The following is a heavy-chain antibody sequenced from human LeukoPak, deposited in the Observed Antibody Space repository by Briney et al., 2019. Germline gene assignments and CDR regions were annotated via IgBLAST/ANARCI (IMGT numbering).Heavy chain of an antibody. CDR2: IYTSGST. CDR1: GGSISTYY. J-gene: IGHJ3*02. V-gene: IGHV4-4*07. CDR3: ARSFPLGRLWGTIAAAGSGAFDI. D-gene: IGHD6-13*01. Sequence: PSETLSLTCTVSGGSISTYYWSWIRQPAGKGLEWIGRIYTSGSTNYNPSLKSRVTISVDTSKNQFSLKLSSVTAADTAVYYCARSFPLGRLWGTIAAAGSGAFDIWGQGTMVTVSS.